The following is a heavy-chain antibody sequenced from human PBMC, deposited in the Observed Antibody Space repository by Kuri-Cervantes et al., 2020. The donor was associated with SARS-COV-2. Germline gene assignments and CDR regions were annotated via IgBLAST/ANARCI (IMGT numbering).Heavy chain of an antibody. V-gene: IGHV7-4-1*02. CDR3: ARGARVFGVDIVDNYMGV. Sequence: ASVKVSCKASGYTLTNYAMNWVRQAPGQGLEWMGWINTNTRNPTDAQGFTGRFVFSLDTSVRTAYLQISSLKAEDTAVYYCARGARVFGVDIVDNYMGVWGKGTTVTVSS. J-gene: IGHJ6*03. CDR1: GYTLTNYA. CDR2: INTNTRNP. D-gene: IGHD3-3*01.